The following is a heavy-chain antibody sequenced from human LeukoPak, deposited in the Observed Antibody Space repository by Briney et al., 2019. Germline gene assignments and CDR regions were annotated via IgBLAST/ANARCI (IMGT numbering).Heavy chain of an antibody. Sequence: PSETLSLTCTVSGGSISSYYWSWIRQPPGKGLEWIGYINYSGSTNYNHFLKSRVTITVDTSKNQFSLKLSSVTAADSAVYYCARDYCSSTSCYASQAFDIWGQGTMVTVSS. J-gene: IGHJ3*02. D-gene: IGHD2-2*01. CDR1: GGSISSYY. CDR2: INYSGST. CDR3: ARDYCSSTSCYASQAFDI. V-gene: IGHV4-59*01.